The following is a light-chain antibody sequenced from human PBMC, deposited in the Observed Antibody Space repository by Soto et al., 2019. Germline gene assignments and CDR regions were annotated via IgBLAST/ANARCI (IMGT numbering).Light chain of an antibody. CDR1: QGISNY. Sequence: DIQMTQSPSSLSAAVGDRVTITCQASQGISNYLAWYQQKPGKVPKLLIYAASTLQSGVPSRFSGSGSGTDFTLTISSLQLEDVATYYCQKYNSAPRTFGQGTKVEIK. J-gene: IGKJ1*01. CDR3: QKYNSAPRT. CDR2: AAS. V-gene: IGKV1-27*01.